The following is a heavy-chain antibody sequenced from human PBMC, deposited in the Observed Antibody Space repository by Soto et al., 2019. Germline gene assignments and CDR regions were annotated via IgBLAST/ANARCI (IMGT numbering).Heavy chain of an antibody. CDR2: IVVGSGNT. J-gene: IGHJ6*02. CDR3: AGDGAVATGMDV. D-gene: IGHD5-12*01. V-gene: IGHV1-58*02. CDR1: GFTFTSSA. Sequence: QMQRGQTGPEVKKPGTSVKVSCKASGFTFTSSAMQWVRQARGQRLEWIGWIVVGSGNTNYAQKFQERDTITRDMSTSTAYMELSSLRSGKTAVYYCAGDGAVATGMDVWGQGTTVTVSS.